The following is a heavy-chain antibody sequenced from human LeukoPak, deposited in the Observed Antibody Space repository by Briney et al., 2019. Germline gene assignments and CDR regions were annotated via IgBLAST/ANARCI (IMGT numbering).Heavy chain of an antibody. CDR2: INGDGSST. D-gene: IGHD2-8*01. V-gene: IGHV3-74*01. CDR1: GFTFSDYW. CDR3: ARDNGPYDY. Sequence: PGGSLRLSCAASGFTFSDYWMHWVPQAPGKGLVWVSRINGDGSSTSYADSVKGRFTISRDNVKNTLYLQMNSLRAEDTAVYYCARDNGPYDYWGQGTLVTVSS. J-gene: IGHJ4*02.